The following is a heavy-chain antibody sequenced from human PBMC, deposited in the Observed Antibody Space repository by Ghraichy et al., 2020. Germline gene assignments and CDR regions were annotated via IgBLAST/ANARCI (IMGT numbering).Heavy chain of an antibody. CDR2: INPSGGST. Sequence: ASVKVSCKASGYTFTSYYMHWVRQAPGQGLEWMGIINPSGGSTSYAQKFQGRVTMTRDTSTSTVYMELSSLRSEDTAVYYCARKRGGYSYGYVGGFDYWGQGTLVTVSS. J-gene: IGHJ4*02. CDR1: GYTFTSYY. CDR3: ARKRGGYSYGYVGGFDY. D-gene: IGHD5-18*01. V-gene: IGHV1-46*03.